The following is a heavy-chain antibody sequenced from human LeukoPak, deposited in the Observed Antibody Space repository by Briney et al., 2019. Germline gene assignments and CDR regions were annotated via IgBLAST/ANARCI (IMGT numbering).Heavy chain of an antibody. Sequence: GGPLRLSCAASGFTFSSYGMHWVRQAPGKGLEWVAVIWYDGSNKYYADSVKGRFTISRDNSKNTLYLQMNSLRAEDTAVYYCARGGVYYYDSSGYFDYWGQRTLVTVSS. CDR1: GFTFSSYG. D-gene: IGHD3-22*01. V-gene: IGHV3-33*01. J-gene: IGHJ4*02. CDR2: IWYDGSNK. CDR3: ARGGVYYYDSSGYFDY.